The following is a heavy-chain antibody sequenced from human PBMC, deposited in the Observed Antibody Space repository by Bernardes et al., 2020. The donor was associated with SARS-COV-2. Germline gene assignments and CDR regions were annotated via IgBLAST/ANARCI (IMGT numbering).Heavy chain of an antibody. Sequence: ETLSLTCAVYGGSFSSHYWAWIRQPPGRGLEWVGEITHSGSSTSNPSLKSRVTMSVDTSKMQFSLKLTSVNAADTAVYYCARGASFGFLSGYSFGRGGPFDPWGQGVLVTVA. V-gene: IGHV4-34*01. D-gene: IGHD3-3*01. CDR3: ARGASFGFLSGYSFGRGGPFDP. J-gene: IGHJ5*02. CDR1: GGSFSSHY. CDR2: ITHSGSS.